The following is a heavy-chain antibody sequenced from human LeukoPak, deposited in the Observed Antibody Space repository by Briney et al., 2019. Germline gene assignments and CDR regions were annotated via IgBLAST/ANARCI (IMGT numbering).Heavy chain of an antibody. CDR3: AKDLRTVYDRGPFGY. CDR2: ISGSGGST. V-gene: IGHV3-23*01. J-gene: IGHJ4*02. Sequence: GGSLRLSCAASGFTFTSYAMHWVRQAPGKGLEWVAVISGSGGSTYYADSVKGRFTISRDNSKNTLYLQMNSLRAEDTAVYYCAKDLRTVYDRGPFGYWGQGTLVTVSS. D-gene: IGHD3-22*01. CDR1: GFTFTSYA.